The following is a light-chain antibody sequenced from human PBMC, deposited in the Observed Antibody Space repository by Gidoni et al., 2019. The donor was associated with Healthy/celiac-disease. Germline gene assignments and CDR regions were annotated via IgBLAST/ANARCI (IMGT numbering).Light chain of an antibody. CDR2: QDS. V-gene: IGLV3-1*01. CDR3: QAWDSSTPYV. CDR1: KLGDKY. Sequence: SYELTQPPSVPVSPGQTASITCSGDKLGDKYACWYQQKPGQSPVLVIYQDSKRPSGIPERFSGSNSGNTATLTISGTQAMDEADYYCQAWDSSTPYVFGTGTKVTVL. J-gene: IGLJ1*01.